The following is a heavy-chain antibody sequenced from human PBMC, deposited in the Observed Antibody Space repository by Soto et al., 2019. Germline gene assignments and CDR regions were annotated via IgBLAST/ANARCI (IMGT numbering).Heavy chain of an antibody. V-gene: IGHV3-30*18. J-gene: IGHJ3*02. CDR1: GFMFHAYG. Sequence: QIQLVESGGGVVQPGRSLRLSCAASGFMFHAYGMHWVRQAPGKGLEWVAVISFDGSTQYYEESVKGRFTISRDNSMNTLYLQMDSLRPEDTAVYFCEKAGTMAGTGTTPRSFDIWGRGTVVTVSS. D-gene: IGHD1-1*01. CDR3: EKAGTMAGTGTTPRSFDI. CDR2: ISFDGSTQ.